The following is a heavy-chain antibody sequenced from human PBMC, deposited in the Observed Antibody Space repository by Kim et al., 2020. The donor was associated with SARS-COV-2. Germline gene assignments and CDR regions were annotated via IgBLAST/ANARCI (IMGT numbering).Heavy chain of an antibody. Sequence: ASVKVSCKAAGYTFTTYDINWVRQATGQGLEWMGWVNPNSGNTGYAQQFEGRVTMTRDTSISTAYMELSNLNSEDTAVYYCARGLGVDATNWFDPWGPGTLVTVSS. CDR3: ARGLGVDATNWFDP. CDR2: VNPNSGNT. D-gene: IGHD1-26*01. V-gene: IGHV1-8*01. CDR1: GYTFTTYD. J-gene: IGHJ5*02.